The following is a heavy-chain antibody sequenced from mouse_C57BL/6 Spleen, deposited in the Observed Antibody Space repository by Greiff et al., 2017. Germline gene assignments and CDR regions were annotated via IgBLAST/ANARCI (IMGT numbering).Heavy chain of an antibody. V-gene: IGHV1-15*01. Sequence: QVQLKESGAELVRPGASVTLSCKASGYTFTDYEMHWVKQTPVHGLEWIGAIDPETGGTAYNQKFKGKAILTADKSSSTAYMELRSLTSEDSAVYYCTREGDDNYSFDYWGQGTTLTVSS. J-gene: IGHJ2*01. D-gene: IGHD2-1*01. CDR1: GYTFTDYE. CDR2: IDPETGGT. CDR3: TREGDDNYSFDY.